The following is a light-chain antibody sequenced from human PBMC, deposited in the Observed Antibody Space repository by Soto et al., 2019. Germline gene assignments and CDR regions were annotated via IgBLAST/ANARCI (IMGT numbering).Light chain of an antibody. CDR3: NSLRVNHLYV. CDR1: SCDVGRYNT. V-gene: IGLV2-14*01. CDR2: EVT. J-gene: IGLJ1*01. Sequence: QSALTQPASVSGSPGQTITISCTGTSCDVGRYNTVSWYQHHPGKAPKLIIYEVTHRPAGISDRFSASKSGNTASLTISGLQAEDEADYYCNSLRVNHLYVFGSGTKVTVL.